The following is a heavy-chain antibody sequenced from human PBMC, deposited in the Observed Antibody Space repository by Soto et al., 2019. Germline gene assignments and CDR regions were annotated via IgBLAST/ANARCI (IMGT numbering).Heavy chain of an antibody. D-gene: IGHD6-13*01. CDR1: GGSISSYY. CDR2: IYYSGST. CDR3: ARASYNKQLVLNYYYMDV. V-gene: IGHV4-59*01. J-gene: IGHJ6*03. Sequence: PSETLSLTCTVSGGSISSYYWSWIRQPPGKGLEWIGYIYYSGSTNYNPSLKSRVTISVDTSKNQSSLKLSSVTAADTAVYYCARASYNKQLVLNYYYMDVWGKGTTVTVSS.